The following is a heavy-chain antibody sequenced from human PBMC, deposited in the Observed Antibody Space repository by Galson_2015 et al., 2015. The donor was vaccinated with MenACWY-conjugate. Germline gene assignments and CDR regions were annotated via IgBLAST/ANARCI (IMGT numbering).Heavy chain of an antibody. D-gene: IGHD6-13*01. V-gene: IGHV3-30*04. CDR2: ISYDGSNK. Sequence: SLRLSCAASGFTFSSYAMHWVRQAPGKGLEWVAVISYDGSNKYYADSVKGRFTISRDNSKNTLYLQMNSLRAEDTAVYYCARDRVGSSWHNNWFDPWGQGTLVTVSS. J-gene: IGHJ5*02. CDR3: ARDRVGSSWHNNWFDP. CDR1: GFTFSSYA.